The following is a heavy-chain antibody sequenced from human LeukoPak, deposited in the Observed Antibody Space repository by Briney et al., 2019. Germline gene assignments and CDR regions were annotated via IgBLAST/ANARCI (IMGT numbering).Heavy chain of an antibody. Sequence: GGSLRLSCSASGFTFSNFAMSWVRQAPGKGVEWISAISASGGHTYYADSVKGRFTISRDSSKNTLYLQMNSLRADDTALYYCAKDRVGSCSTTSCPIDYWGQGTLVTVSS. CDR3: AKDRVGSCSTTSCPIDY. J-gene: IGHJ4*02. CDR2: ISASGGHT. V-gene: IGHV3-23*01. D-gene: IGHD2-2*01. CDR1: GFTFSNFA.